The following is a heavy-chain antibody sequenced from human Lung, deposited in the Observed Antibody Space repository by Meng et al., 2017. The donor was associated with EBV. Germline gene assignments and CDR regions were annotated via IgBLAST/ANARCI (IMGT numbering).Heavy chain of an antibody. Sequence: QLLQSGAAGDVPGASWKVSCKASGYSFTSYALHWVRLAPGQGLEWMGWISAYNGNTNYAQTLQGRLTMTTDTSTSTAYMELRSLRSDDTAVYYCARVEVGITSGDYWGQGTLVTVSS. V-gene: IGHV1-18*01. D-gene: IGHD1-26*01. CDR2: ISAYNGNT. CDR1: GYSFTSYA. J-gene: IGHJ4*02. CDR3: ARVEVGITSGDY.